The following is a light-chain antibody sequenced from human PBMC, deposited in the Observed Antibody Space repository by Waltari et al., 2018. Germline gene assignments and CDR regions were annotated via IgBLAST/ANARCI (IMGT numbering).Light chain of an antibody. J-gene: IGLJ1*01. CDR2: AVS. V-gene: IGLV2-23*02. CDR3: CSYAGTYYV. CDR1: SSDVGNYDL. Sequence: QSALTPSASVSGSPGQSITISCTGTSSDVGNYDLVSWYQQQQDKPPKLMIYAVSKRPSGVSNRFSGSKSGNTASLTISGLQAEDEADYYCCSYAGTYYVFGSGTKVTVL.